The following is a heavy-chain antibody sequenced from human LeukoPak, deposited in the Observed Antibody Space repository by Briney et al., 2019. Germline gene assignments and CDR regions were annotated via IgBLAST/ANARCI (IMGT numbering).Heavy chain of an antibody. V-gene: IGHV1-2*02. CDR3: ARVVVGATTPEVAFDI. CDR1: GHTFTGYY. CDR2: IDHHSGGT. D-gene: IGHD1-26*01. Sequence: ASVKLSCKASGHTFTGYYMHWVRQAPGQGLGWMGWIDHHSGGTNYAQKFQGRVTMTRDTSISTAYMELSRLRSDDTAVCYCARVVVGATTPEVAFDIWGQGTMVTVSS. J-gene: IGHJ3*02.